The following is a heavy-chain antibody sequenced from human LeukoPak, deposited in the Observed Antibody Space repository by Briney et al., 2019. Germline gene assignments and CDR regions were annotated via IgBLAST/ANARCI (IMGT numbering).Heavy chain of an antibody. V-gene: IGHV1-8*01. Sequence: ASVKVSCKASGYTFTNYDINWVRQATGQGPEWMGWMNPKSGNTGYAQKFQGRVTMTRNTSISTAYMELSSLRSDDTAVYYCARDQDIVVVVASLRQREMVGFDPWGQGTLVTVS. CDR2: MNPKSGNT. CDR3: ARDQDIVVVVASLRQREMVGFDP. CDR1: GYTFTNYD. J-gene: IGHJ5*02. D-gene: IGHD2-15*01.